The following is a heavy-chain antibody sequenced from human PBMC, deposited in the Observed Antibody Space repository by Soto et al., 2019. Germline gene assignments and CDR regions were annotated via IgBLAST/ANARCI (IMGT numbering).Heavy chain of an antibody. CDR2: IYYSGRT. J-gene: IGHJ5*02. CDR1: GGSISSGGYY. Sequence: SETLSLTCTVSGGSISSGGYYWSWIRQHPGKGLEWIGYIYYSGRTYYNPSLHSRVSIAVDTTENQFSLRLTSVTAADTSVYYCARGSFSSSSSWFDPWGRGTLVTVSS. V-gene: IGHV4-31*03. D-gene: IGHD6-6*01. CDR3: ARGSFSSSSSWFDP.